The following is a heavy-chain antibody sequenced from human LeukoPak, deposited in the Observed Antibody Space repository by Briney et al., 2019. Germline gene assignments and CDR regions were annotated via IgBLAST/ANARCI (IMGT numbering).Heavy chain of an antibody. CDR2: ISAYNGNT. D-gene: IGHD4-17*01. V-gene: IGHV1-18*01. CDR1: GYTFTSHG. CDR3: AREGGAMTTVTRGFDY. Sequence: ASVPVSYKAPGYTFTSHGISWVRQAPGHGLEWMGWISAYNGNTNYAQKLQRRVTMTTNTSTSTAYMELRSLRSDDTAVYYCAREGGAMTTVTRGFDYWGQGTLVTVSS. J-gene: IGHJ4*02.